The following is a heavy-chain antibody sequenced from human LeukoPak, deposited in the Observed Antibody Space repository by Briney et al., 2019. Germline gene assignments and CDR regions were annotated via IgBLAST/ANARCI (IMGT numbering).Heavy chain of an antibody. V-gene: IGHV3-53*01. Sequence: GGSLRLSCAASGFTVSSNYMSWVRQAPGKGLEWVSVIYTGGNTYYAASVKGRFTISRDFSKNTVFLHMNSLGAEDTAMYYCARGDDSGYYDYFDYWGQGALVTVSS. CDR3: ARGDDSGYYDYFDY. CDR2: IYTGGNT. J-gene: IGHJ4*02. D-gene: IGHD3-22*01. CDR1: GFTVSSNY.